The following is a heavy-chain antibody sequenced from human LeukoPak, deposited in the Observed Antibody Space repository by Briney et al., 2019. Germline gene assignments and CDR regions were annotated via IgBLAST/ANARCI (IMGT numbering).Heavy chain of an antibody. Sequence: PSETLSLTCTVSGGSISNYYWSWIRQPPGKGLEWIASVYSSGSTYYNPSLRSEITISVSMSKSQFSLKLTSVTAADTAMYYCARDMPYPGAGFDSWGRGVLVTVSS. CDR1: GGSISNYY. CDR3: ARDMPYPGAGFDS. J-gene: IGHJ4*02. V-gene: IGHV4-4*08. CDR2: VYSSGST. D-gene: IGHD6-19*01.